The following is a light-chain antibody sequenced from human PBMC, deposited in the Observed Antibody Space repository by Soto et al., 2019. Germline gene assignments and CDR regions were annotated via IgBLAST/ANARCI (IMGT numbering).Light chain of an antibody. V-gene: IGKV3-15*01. CDR3: QQYNNWRT. CDR2: GAS. J-gene: IGKJ2*02. CDR1: QSVSSN. Sequence: EIVMTQSPATLSVSPGERATLSCRASQSVSSNLAWYQQKPGQAPRLLIYGASTRATGIPARFSGSGSGTEFTLTISRVQSEDFAVYYCQQYNNWRTFGQGTKLEIK.